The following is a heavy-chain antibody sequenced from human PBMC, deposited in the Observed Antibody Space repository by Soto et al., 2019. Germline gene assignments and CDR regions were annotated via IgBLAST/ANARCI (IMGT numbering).Heavy chain of an antibody. CDR2: ISWNSGSM. J-gene: IGHJ4*02. D-gene: IGHD6-19*01. Sequence: GGSLRLSXAASGFTFDDYAMHWVRQAPGKGLEWVSGISWNSGSMGYADSVKGRFTISRDNAKNSLYLQMNSLRPEDTALYYCAKETAVAGYKYYFDSWGQGTLVTVSS. CDR3: AKETAVAGYKYYFDS. CDR1: GFTFDDYA. V-gene: IGHV3-9*01.